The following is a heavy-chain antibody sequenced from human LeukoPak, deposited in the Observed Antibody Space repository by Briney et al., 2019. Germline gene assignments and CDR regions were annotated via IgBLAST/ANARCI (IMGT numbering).Heavy chain of an antibody. J-gene: IGHJ6*03. CDR3: ARGGSMVRGVRREQAYYYYYYMDV. CDR1: GGSISSYY. V-gene: IGHV4-59*01. CDR2: IYYSGST. Sequence: SETLSLTCTVSGGSISSYYWSWIRQPPGKGLEWIGYIYYSGSTNYNPSLKSRVTISVDTSKNQFSLKLSSVTAADTAVYYCARGGSMVRGVRREQAYYYYYYMDVWGKGTTVTISS. D-gene: IGHD3-10*01.